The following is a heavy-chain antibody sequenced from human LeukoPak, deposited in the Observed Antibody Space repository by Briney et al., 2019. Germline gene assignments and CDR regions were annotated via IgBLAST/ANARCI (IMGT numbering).Heavy chain of an antibody. CDR1: GFTFSSYA. CDR3: AGQWELHVSFDY. Sequence: GGSLRLSCAASGFTFSSYAMSWVRQAPGKGLEWVSAISGSGGSTYYADSVKGRFTISRDNSKNTLYLQMNSLRAEDTAVYYCAGQWELHVSFDYWGQGTLVTVSS. CDR2: ISGSGGST. J-gene: IGHJ4*02. V-gene: IGHV3-23*01. D-gene: IGHD1-26*01.